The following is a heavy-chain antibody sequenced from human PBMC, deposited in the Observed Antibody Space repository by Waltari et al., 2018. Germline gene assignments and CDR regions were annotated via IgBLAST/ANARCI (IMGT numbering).Heavy chain of an antibody. CDR2: IKQDGSGK. CDR3: ARSIAAAGTWWFDP. V-gene: IGHV3-7*01. D-gene: IGHD6-13*01. Sequence: EVQLVESGGGLVQPGGSLRLSCAASGFTFSSYWMSWVRQAPGKGLEWVANIKQDGSGKYYGDSVKGRFTISRDNAKNSLYLQMNSLRAEDTAVYYCARSIAAAGTWWFDPWGQGTLVTVSS. J-gene: IGHJ5*02. CDR1: GFTFSSYW.